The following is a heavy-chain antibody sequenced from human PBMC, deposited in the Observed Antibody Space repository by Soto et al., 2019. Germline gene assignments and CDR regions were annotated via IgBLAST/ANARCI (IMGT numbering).Heavy chain of an antibody. CDR2: ISAYNGNT. CDR3: ARGGQWLVDDYYYYGMDV. Sequence: ASVKVSGKASGYTFTSYGISWVRQAPGQGLEWMGWISAYNGNTNYAQKLQGRVTMTTDTSTSTAYMELRSLRSDDTAVYYCARGGQWLVDDYYYYGMDVWGQGTTVTVSS. CDR1: GYTFTSYG. V-gene: IGHV1-18*01. D-gene: IGHD6-19*01. J-gene: IGHJ6*02.